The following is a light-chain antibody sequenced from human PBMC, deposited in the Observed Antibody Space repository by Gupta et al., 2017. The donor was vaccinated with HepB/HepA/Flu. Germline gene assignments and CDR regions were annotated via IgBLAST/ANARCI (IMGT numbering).Light chain of an antibody. CDR3: QQYNTYPWT. CDR2: KAS. V-gene: IGKV1-5*03. CDR1: QSIRSW. Sequence: DVQMTQSPATLSASVGDRVTITCRASQSIRSWLAWFQQKPGQAPKLLISKASLLQSGVPSRFSCGGSGTEFTLTISILQPDDSATYYCQQYNTYPWTFGQGTKVEIK. J-gene: IGKJ1*01.